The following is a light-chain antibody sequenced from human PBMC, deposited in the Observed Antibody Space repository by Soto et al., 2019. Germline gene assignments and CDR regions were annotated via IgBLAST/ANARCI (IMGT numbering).Light chain of an antibody. V-gene: IGKV3-20*01. CDR1: QRFGSSN. Sequence: MGWTQYPGTLSLSPGERGTLSCRASQRFGSSNLAWYQQKPGQAPRLLIYGASSRATGIPDRFSGSGSGTDFTLTISRLEPEDFAVYYCQQYGSSPLTFGGGTKVDIK. CDR3: QQYGSSPLT. CDR2: GAS. J-gene: IGKJ4*01.